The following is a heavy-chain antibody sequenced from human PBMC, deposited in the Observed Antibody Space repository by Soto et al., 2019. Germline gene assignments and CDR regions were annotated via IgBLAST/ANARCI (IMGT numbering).Heavy chain of an antibody. Sequence: GGSLRLSCAASGFTFSSYWMSWVRQAPGKGLEWVANIKQDGSEKNYVDSVKGRFTISRDNAENSLYVQMNSLRAEDTAVYYCAKDRLAGNFDYWGQGTQVTVSS. CDR2: IKQDGSEK. CDR1: GFTFSSYW. J-gene: IGHJ4*02. V-gene: IGHV3-7*01. CDR3: AKDRLAGNFDY.